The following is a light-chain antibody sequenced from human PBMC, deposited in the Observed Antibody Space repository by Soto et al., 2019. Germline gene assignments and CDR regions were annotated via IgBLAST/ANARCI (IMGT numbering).Light chain of an antibody. CDR1: QSLLHSNGYNY. Sequence: DIVMTQSPLSLPVTPGEPASISCRSSQSLLHSNGYNYLDWYLQKPGQSPQLLIYLGSNRASGGPDRVSGSGSGTDFTLKISRVEAEDVGVYYCMQALQTPQYTFGQGTKLEIK. CDR2: LGS. J-gene: IGKJ2*01. V-gene: IGKV2-28*01. CDR3: MQALQTPQYT.